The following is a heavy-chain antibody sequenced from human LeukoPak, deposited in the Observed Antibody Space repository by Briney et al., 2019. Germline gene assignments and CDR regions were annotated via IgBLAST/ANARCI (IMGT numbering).Heavy chain of an antibody. CDR2: IYYSGST. J-gene: IGHJ5*02. D-gene: IGHD1-26*01. Sequence: PSETLSLTCTVSGGSISSSGYYWGWIRQPPGKGLEWIASIYYSGSTYYNPSLKSRVTISVDTSKNQLSLKLSSLTAADTAVYYCARHEYSGSYYGLSWFDPWGQGTLGTVSS. CDR3: ARHEYSGSYYGLSWFDP. CDR1: GGSISSSGYY. V-gene: IGHV4-39*01.